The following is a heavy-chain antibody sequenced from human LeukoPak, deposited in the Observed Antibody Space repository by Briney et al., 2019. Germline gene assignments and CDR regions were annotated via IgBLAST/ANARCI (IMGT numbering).Heavy chain of an antibody. Sequence: PSETLSLTCTVSGGSISSSTYYWGWIRQPPGKGLEWIGGIYYSGSTYYNPSLKSRVTISVDTSKNQFSLKLSSVTAADTAVYYCARMSLEGFDPWGQGTLVTVSS. CDR3: ARMSLEGFDP. CDR1: GGSISSSTYY. V-gene: IGHV4-39*01. CDR2: IYYSGST. J-gene: IGHJ5*02. D-gene: IGHD1-1*01.